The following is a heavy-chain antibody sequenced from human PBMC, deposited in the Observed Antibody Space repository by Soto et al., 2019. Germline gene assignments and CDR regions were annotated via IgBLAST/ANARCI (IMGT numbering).Heavy chain of an antibody. Sequence: ASVKVSCKASGYIFTAYSMHRVRQAPGQGLEWLGWINPNSGDTIYAQKFQDRVTMTCDTSVSTAYLELSSLSSDDTALYYCAREASAVVSLDYWGQGTLVTVSS. CDR2: INPNSGDT. CDR1: GYIFTAYS. J-gene: IGHJ4*02. V-gene: IGHV1-2*02. D-gene: IGHD2-15*01. CDR3: AREASAVVSLDY.